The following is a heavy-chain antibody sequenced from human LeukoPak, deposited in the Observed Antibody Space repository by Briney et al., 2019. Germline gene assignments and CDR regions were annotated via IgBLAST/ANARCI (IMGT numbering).Heavy chain of an antibody. J-gene: IGHJ4*02. V-gene: IGHV1-2*06. D-gene: IGHD1-26*01. CDR3: ARGASRGASDY. Sequence: ASVRVSCKASGYTFTGYDMHWVRQAPGQGLEWMGRINRNSGGTNYAQTFQGRFTMTRDTSTSTPYMELSRLRSDDTAVYYCARGASRGASDYWGQGTLVTVSS. CDR2: INRNSGGT. CDR1: GYTFTGYD.